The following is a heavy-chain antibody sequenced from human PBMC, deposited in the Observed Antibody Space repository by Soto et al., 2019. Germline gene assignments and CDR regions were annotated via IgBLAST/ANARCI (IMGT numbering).Heavy chain of an antibody. J-gene: IGHJ6*02. CDR2: IIPIFGTA. V-gene: IGHV1-69*01. CDR1: GGTFSSYA. Sequence: QVQLVQSGAEVKKPGSSVKVSCKASGGTFSSYAISWVRQAPGQGLEWMGGIIPIFGTANYAQKCQGRVTITADESTSTAYMELSSMRSEDTAVYYCARSGRWRDPYYYGMDVWGQGTTVTVSS. D-gene: IGHD3-3*01. CDR3: ARSGRWRDPYYYGMDV.